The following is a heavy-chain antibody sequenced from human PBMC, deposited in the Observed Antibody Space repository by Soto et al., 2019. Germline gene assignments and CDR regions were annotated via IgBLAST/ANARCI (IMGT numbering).Heavy chain of an antibody. CDR2: ISYSGST. Sequence: SETLSLTCAVSGGSISSGGYSWSWIRQPPGKGLEWIGHISYSGSTYFIPSLRSRLSMSVDTSKNQFSLNLTSVTVADTALYYCARDVDADFRTDFDYWGRGTLVTVSS. D-gene: IGHD4-17*01. J-gene: IGHJ4*02. V-gene: IGHV4-31*11. CDR1: GGSISSGGYS. CDR3: ARDVDADFRTDFDY.